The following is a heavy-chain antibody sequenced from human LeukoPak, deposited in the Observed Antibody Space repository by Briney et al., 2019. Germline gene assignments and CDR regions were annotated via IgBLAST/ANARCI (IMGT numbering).Heavy chain of an antibody. D-gene: IGHD2-15*01. CDR3: ARAYCSGGSCYTEDVDAFDI. CDR1: GGSISSYY. V-gene: IGHV4-59*01. Sequence: SETLSLTCTVSGGSISSYYWSWIRQPPGKGLEWIGYIYYSGNTNYNPSLKSRVTISVDTSKNQFSLKLSSVTAADTAVYYCARAYCSGGSCYTEDVDAFDIWGQGTMVTVSS. CDR2: IYYSGNT. J-gene: IGHJ3*02.